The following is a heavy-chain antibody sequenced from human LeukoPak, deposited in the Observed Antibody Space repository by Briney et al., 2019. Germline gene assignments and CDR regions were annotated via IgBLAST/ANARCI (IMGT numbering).Heavy chain of an antibody. CDR2: ISSSGSTI. Sequence: GGSLRLSCAASGFTFSSYEMNWVRQAPGKGLEWVSYISSSGSTIYYADSVKGRFTISRDNAKNTLYLQMNSLRAEDTAVYHCARGTGYRVLDIWGQGTMVTVSS. CDR3: ARGTGYRVLDI. J-gene: IGHJ3*02. V-gene: IGHV3-48*03. CDR1: GFTFSSYE. D-gene: IGHD3/OR15-3a*01.